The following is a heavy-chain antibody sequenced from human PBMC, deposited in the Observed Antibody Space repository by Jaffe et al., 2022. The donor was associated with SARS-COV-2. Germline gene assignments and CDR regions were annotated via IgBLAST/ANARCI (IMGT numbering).Heavy chain of an antibody. CDR2: INHSGST. Sequence: QVQLQQWGAGLLKPSETLSLTCAVYGGSFSGYYWSWIRQPPGKGLEWIGEINHSGSTNYNPSLKSRVTISVDTSKNQFSLKLSSVTAADTAVYYCARGRPGYYDSSGYLRWFDYWGQGTLVTVSS. CDR3: ARGRPGYYDSSGYLRWFDY. V-gene: IGHV4-34*01. J-gene: IGHJ4*02. D-gene: IGHD3-22*01. CDR1: GGSFSGYY.